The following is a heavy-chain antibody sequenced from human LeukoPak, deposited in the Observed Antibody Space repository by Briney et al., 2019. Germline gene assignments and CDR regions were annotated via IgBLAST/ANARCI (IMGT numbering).Heavy chain of an antibody. V-gene: IGHV1-18*01. D-gene: IGHD3-9*01. CDR1: GYRFTSYG. CDR3: ARGGDGDILTGLVFDY. Sequence: ASVKVSCKASGYRFTSYGISWVRQAPGQGLEWMGWISAYNGNINYAQKLQGRVTMTTDTSTSTAYMELRSLRSDDTAVYYCARGGDGDILTGLVFDYWGQGTLVTVSS. CDR2: ISAYNGNI. J-gene: IGHJ4*02.